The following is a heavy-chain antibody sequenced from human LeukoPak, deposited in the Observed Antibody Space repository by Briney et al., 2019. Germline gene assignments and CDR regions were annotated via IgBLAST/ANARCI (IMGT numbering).Heavy chain of an antibody. CDR1: GFTVSSNY. CDR3: AKDLNFGGWYAEYYYYGMDV. J-gene: IGHJ6*02. V-gene: IGHV3-23*01. Sequence: PGGSLRLSCAASGFTVSSNYMSWVRQAPGKGLEWVSAISGSGGSTYYADSVKGRFTISRDNSKNTLYLQMNSLRAEDTAVYYCAKDLNFGGWYAEYYYYGMDVWGQGTTVTVSS. CDR2: ISGSGGST. D-gene: IGHD6-19*01.